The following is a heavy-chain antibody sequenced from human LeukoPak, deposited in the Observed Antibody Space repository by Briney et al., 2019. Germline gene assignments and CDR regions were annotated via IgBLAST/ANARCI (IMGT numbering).Heavy chain of an antibody. CDR3: AKDSAEWEYYYDSSGYTT. Sequence: QSGGSLRLSCAASGFTFSSYGMHWVRQAPGKGLEWVAVISYDGSNKYYADSVKGRFTISRDNSKNTLYLQMNSLRAEDTAVYYCAKDSAEWEYYYDSSGYTTWGQGTLVTVSS. D-gene: IGHD3-22*01. J-gene: IGHJ5*02. V-gene: IGHV3-30*18. CDR1: GFTFSSYG. CDR2: ISYDGSNK.